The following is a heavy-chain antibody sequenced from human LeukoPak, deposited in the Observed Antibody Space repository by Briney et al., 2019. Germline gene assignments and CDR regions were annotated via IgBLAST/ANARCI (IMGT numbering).Heavy chain of an antibody. CDR2: INPNGGGT. CDR1: GYTFTGYY. V-gene: IGHV1-2*02. J-gene: IGHJ3*02. D-gene: IGHD3-3*01. Sequence: ASVKVSCKASGYTFTGYYIHWVRQAPGQGLEWMGWINPNGGGTNYAQKFQGSVTMTRDTSITTADMELSSLRSDDTAVYYCARDHDSWSGLYAFDIWGQGTVVIVSS. CDR3: ARDHDSWSGLYAFDI.